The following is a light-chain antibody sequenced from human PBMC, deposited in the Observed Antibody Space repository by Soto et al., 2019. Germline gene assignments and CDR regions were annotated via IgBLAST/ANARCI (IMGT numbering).Light chain of an antibody. V-gene: IGKV2-28*01. CDR2: MAS. J-gene: IGKJ1*01. CDR1: QSLLYINGYNY. Sequence: DIVITQSPVYLSVTPGEPASISCISSQSLLYINGYNYLDWYLQKPGQSPQLLICMASDRASGVPDSFSGSGSGTNFTLKISRVQAEDVGIYYCMQALQTPPAFGQGTKVEI. CDR3: MQALQTPPA.